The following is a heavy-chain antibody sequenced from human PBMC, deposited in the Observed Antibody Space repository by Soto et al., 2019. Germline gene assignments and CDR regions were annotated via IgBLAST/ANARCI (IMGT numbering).Heavy chain of an antibody. CDR3: TKYRRTDAEGYSFDY. Sequence: SETLSLTCTVSGGSISGSYWSWIRQTPGKVLEWVGYIHYSGSTNYNPSLKSRITMSVGSANKQFSLQLSSVTAAVTAVYFCTKYRRTDAEGYSFDYWGQGALVTVSS. CDR1: GGSISGSY. V-gene: IGHV4-59*01. D-gene: IGHD2-15*01. CDR2: IHYSGST. J-gene: IGHJ4*02.